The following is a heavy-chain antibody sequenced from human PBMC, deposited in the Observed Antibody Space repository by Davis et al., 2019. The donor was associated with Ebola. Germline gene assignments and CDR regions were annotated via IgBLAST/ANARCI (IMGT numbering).Heavy chain of an antibody. CDR3: ARAAKSSGGDAFDI. V-gene: IGHV3-30-3*01. CDR2: ISYDGSNK. CDR1: GFTFSSYA. J-gene: IGHJ3*02. D-gene: IGHD2-15*01. Sequence: GESLKISCAASGFTFSSYAMHWVRQAPGKGLEWVAVISYDGSNKYYADSVKGRFTISRDNSKNTLYLQMNSLRAEDTAVYYCARAAKSSGGDAFDIWGQGTMVTVSS.